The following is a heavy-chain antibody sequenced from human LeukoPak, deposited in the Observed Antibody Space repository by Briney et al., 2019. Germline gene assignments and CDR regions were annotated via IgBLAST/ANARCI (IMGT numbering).Heavy chain of an antibody. Sequence: SETLSLTCTVSGGSLSSYYWSWIRQPPGKGLEWIGYIYYGGNSNYNPSLKSRVTMSVDTSKNQFSLKLSSVTAADTAVYYCAREETTGHFDYWGQGTLVTVSS. CDR1: GGSLSSYY. CDR3: AREETTGHFDY. V-gene: IGHV4-59*12. D-gene: IGHD1-14*01. J-gene: IGHJ4*02. CDR2: IYYGGNS.